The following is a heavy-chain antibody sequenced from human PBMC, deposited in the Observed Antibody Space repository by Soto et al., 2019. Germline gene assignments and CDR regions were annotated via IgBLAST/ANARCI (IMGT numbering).Heavy chain of an antibody. Sequence: SETLXLTCTVSGGXISSGGYYWSWIRKHPGKGLEWIGYIYYSGSTYYNPSLKSRVTISVDTSKNQFSLKLSSVTAADTAVYYCARGGIAAAAPPDYWGKGTLVTVSS. D-gene: IGHD6-13*01. CDR2: IYYSGST. J-gene: IGHJ4*02. CDR3: ARGGIAAAAPPDY. CDR1: GGXISSGGYY. V-gene: IGHV4-31*03.